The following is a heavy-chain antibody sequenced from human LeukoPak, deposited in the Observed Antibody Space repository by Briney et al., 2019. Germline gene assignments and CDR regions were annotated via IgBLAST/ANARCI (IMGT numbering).Heavy chain of an antibody. D-gene: IGHD3-3*01. CDR2: IKQDGSEK. CDR3: ARTPLRSIFGVVKGYYYMDV. V-gene: IGHV3-7*01. Sequence: GGSLRLSCAASGFTFSSYAMSWVRQAPGKGLEWVANIKQDGSEKYYVDSVKGRFTISRDNAKNSLYLQMNSLRAEDTAVYYCARTPLRSIFGVVKGYYYMDVWGKGTTVTVSS. J-gene: IGHJ6*03. CDR1: GFTFSSYA.